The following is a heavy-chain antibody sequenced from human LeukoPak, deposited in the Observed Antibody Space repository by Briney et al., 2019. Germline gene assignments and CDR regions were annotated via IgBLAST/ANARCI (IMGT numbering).Heavy chain of an antibody. J-gene: IGHJ3*02. Sequence: SETLSLTCTASGGSISSYYWSWIRQPPGKGLEWIGYIYYSGSTNYNPSLKSRVTISVDTSKNQFSLKLTSVTAADTAMYYCARGGWFGEVDAFDIWGQGTMVTVSS. CDR1: GGSISSYY. CDR3: ARGGWFGEVDAFDI. CDR2: IYYSGST. V-gene: IGHV4-59*01. D-gene: IGHD3-10*01.